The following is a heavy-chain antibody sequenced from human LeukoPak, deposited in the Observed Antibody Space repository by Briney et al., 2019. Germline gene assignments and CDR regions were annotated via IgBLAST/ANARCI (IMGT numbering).Heavy chain of an antibody. Sequence: GGSLRLSCAASGCTYSSYPMSWVRQAPGKGLEWVATISGTGGDTRYADSVKGRFTISRDNSKNTLYLQMNSPRADDTAVYYCANPGRHTGGWLFPPSFDSWGQGTLVTVSS. V-gene: IGHV3-23*01. CDR1: GCTYSSYP. CDR2: ISGTGGDT. D-gene: IGHD6-19*01. CDR3: ANPGRHTGGWLFPPSFDS. J-gene: IGHJ4*02.